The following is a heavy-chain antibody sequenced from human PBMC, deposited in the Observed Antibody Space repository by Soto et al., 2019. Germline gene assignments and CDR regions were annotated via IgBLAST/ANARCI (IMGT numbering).Heavy chain of an antibody. CDR1: GGSVSSGSYY. D-gene: IGHD6-25*01. Sequence: QVQLQESGPGLVKPSETLSLTCTVSGGSVSSGSYYWSWIRQPPGKGLEWIGYIYYSGSANYNPSLNGRVTISVDTSKHQFSLKLSSVPAADTAVYYCARAEGPASSFDYWSQGSLVTVSS. V-gene: IGHV4-61*01. CDR2: IYYSGSA. CDR3: ARAEGPASSFDY. J-gene: IGHJ4*02.